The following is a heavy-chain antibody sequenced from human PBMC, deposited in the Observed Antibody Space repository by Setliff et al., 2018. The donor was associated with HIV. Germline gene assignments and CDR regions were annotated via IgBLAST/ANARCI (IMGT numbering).Heavy chain of an antibody. V-gene: IGHV4-34*01. J-gene: IGHJ6*03. CDR2: INHSGST. Sequence: PSETLSLTCAVYGGSLSGYHWSWIRQSPEKGLEWIGEINHSGSTYYNPSLKSRVTMSVDTSKNQFSLKLSSVTAADTALYYCARVSPPPDNYFYYYMDVWGKGTTVTAP. CDR3: ARVSPPPDNYFYYYMDV. D-gene: IGHD3-9*01. CDR1: GGSLSGYH.